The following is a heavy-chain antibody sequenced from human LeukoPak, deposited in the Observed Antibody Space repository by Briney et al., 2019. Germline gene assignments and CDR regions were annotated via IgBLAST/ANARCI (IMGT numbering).Heavy chain of an antibody. J-gene: IGHJ3*02. Sequence: PGGSLRHSCAASGFTFSSYEMNWVRQAPGKGLEWVSYISSSGSNIYYVDSVKGRFTISRDNAKNSLYLQMNSLRVEDTAVYYCARDGLLRGRAKGAFDIWGQGTMVTVSS. CDR1: GFTFSSYE. V-gene: IGHV3-48*03. CDR3: ARDGLLRGRAKGAFDI. CDR2: ISSSGSNI. D-gene: IGHD1-26*01.